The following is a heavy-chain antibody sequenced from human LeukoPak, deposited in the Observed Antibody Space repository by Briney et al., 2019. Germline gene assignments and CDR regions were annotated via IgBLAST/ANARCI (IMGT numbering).Heavy chain of an antibody. V-gene: IGHV4-30-2*01. J-gene: IGHJ6*02. CDR1: GGSISSGGYS. D-gene: IGHD2-15*01. CDR3: AGDVVVVAATRFSYCYGMDV. Sequence: KTSETLSLTCAVSGGSISSGGYSWSWIRQPPGKGLEWIGYIYHSGSTYYNPSLKSRVTISVDRSKNQFSLKLSSVTAADTAVYYCAGDVVVVAATRFSYCYGMDVWGQGTTVTVSS. CDR2: IYHSGST.